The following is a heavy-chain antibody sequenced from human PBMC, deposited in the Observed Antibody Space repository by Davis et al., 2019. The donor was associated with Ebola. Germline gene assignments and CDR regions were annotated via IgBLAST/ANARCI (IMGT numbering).Heavy chain of an antibody. J-gene: IGHJ2*01. CDR1: GFTFTNYA. CDR3: ARHVNGDFWYFDL. V-gene: IGHV3-30*14. Sequence: GGSLRLSCAASGFTFTNYAMHWVRQAPGKGLEWVAFISYDGSNKDCADSVRGRFTISRDNSKNTVYLQMNSLRVEDTAMYYCARHVNGDFWYFDLWGRGTRVTVSS. D-gene: IGHD4-17*01. CDR2: ISYDGSNK.